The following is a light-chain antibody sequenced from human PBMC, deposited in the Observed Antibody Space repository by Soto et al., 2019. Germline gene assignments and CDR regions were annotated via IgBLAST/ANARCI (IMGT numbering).Light chain of an antibody. CDR2: AAS. V-gene: IGKV1-8*01. Sequence: AIRMTQSLSALAASTGDRLTVTCRASQGISSYLAWYQQQPGKAPQXXIYAASTLQSGVPSRCSGSGAGTDVTLTISCLQSEDVATYYCQQYYSYPVTFGQGTRLEIK. J-gene: IGKJ5*01. CDR1: QGISSY. CDR3: QQYYSYPVT.